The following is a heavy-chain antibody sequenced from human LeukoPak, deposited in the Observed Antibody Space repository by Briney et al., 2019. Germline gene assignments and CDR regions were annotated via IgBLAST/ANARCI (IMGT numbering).Heavy chain of an antibody. CDR2: INAGNGDT. V-gene: IGHV1-3*01. D-gene: IGHD6-19*01. CDR3: AKGTWTRGSGWYYYDY. J-gene: IGHJ4*02. CDR1: GYSFTYYA. Sequence: ASVKVSCKASGYSFTYYAINWVRQAPGQRPEWMGWINAGNGDTKYSQNYQGRVTLTRDTSASTAYMELSSLGSEDTAVYYCAKGTWTRGSGWYYYDYWGQGTLVTVSS.